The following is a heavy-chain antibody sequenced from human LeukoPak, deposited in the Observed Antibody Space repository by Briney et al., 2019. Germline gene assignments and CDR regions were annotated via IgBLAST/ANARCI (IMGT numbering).Heavy chain of an antibody. CDR2: INSDGSST. D-gene: IGHD2-2*01. J-gene: IGHJ4*02. V-gene: IGHV3-74*01. CDR1: GFTFSSYW. Sequence: GGSLRLSCAASGFTFSSYWMHWVRQAPGKGLVWVSRINSDGSSTSYADSVKGRFTISRDNAKNTLYLQMNSLRAEDTAVYYCARVVSSRYCSSTSCYGALYYFDYWGQGTLVTVSS. CDR3: ARVVSSRYCSSTSCYGALYYFDY.